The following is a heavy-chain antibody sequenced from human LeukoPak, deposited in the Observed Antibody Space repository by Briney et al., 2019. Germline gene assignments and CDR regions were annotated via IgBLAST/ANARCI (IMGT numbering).Heavy chain of an antibody. CDR3: ARMVWGSGSYPYWFDP. Sequence: SQTLSLTCAVSGGSIGSGGYSWSWIRQPPGKGLEWIGYIYHSGSTYYNPSLKSRVTISVDRSKNQFSLKLSSVTAADAAVYYCARMVWGSGSYPYWFDPWGQGTLVTVSS. J-gene: IGHJ5*02. CDR2: IYHSGST. D-gene: IGHD3-10*01. V-gene: IGHV4-30-2*01. CDR1: GGSIGSGGYS.